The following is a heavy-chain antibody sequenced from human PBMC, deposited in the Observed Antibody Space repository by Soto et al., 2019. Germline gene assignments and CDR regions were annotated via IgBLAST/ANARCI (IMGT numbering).Heavy chain of an antibody. V-gene: IGHV3-9*01. J-gene: IGHJ4*02. CDR2: ISWDSAVI. CDR1: GFTFDDYA. CDR3: AKDRGSSSWDPIFDF. D-gene: IGHD6-13*01. Sequence: EMELMESGGGFIEPGRSLRLSCAASGFTFDDYAIHWVRQAPGKGLEWVSGISWDSAVIDYAVSVKGRFTIGRDNARNSLYLHMNNLRPEDTALYFCAKDRGSSSWDPIFDFWGRGTLVTVSS.